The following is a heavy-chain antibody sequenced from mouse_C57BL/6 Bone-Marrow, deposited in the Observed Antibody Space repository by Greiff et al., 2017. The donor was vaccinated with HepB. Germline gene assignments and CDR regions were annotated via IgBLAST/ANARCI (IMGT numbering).Heavy chain of an antibody. D-gene: IGHD2-1*01. V-gene: IGHV5-9-1*02. Sequence: EVQLQESGEGLVKPGGSLKLSCAASGFTFSSYAMSWVRQTPEKRLEWVAYISSGGDYIYYADTVKGRFTISRDNARNTLYLQMSSLKSEDTAMYYCTRDGNYEAWFAYWGQGTLVTVSA. CDR2: ISSGGDYI. CDR1: GFTFSSYA. J-gene: IGHJ3*01. CDR3: TRDGNYEAWFAY.